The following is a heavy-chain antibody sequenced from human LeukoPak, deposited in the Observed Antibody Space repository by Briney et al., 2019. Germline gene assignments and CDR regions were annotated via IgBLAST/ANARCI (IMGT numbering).Heavy chain of an antibody. CDR2: IIPIFGTA. D-gene: IGHD2-2*02. V-gene: IGHV1-69*13. CDR1: GGTFSSYA. J-gene: IGHJ4*02. Sequence: SVKVSCKASGGTFSSYAISWVRQAPGQGLEWMGGIIPIFGTAIYAQKFQGRVTITADESTSTAYMELSSLRSEDTAVYYCARAREGIVPAAIQPFDYWGQGTLVTVSS. CDR3: ARAREGIVPAAIQPFDY.